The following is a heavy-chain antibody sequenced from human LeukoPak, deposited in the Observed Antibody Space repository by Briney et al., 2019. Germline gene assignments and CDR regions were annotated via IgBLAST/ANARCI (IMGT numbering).Heavy chain of an antibody. Sequence: SETLSLTCTVSGGSISSNNFYWGWIRQPPGKGLEWIGNVYHSGSTYYNPSLKSRVTISVDRSKNQFSLKLSSVTAADTAMYYCALAAGYYYGMDVWGQGTTVTVSS. D-gene: IGHD6-13*01. V-gene: IGHV4-39*07. CDR2: VYHSGST. J-gene: IGHJ6*02. CDR1: GGSISSNNFY. CDR3: ALAAGYYYGMDV.